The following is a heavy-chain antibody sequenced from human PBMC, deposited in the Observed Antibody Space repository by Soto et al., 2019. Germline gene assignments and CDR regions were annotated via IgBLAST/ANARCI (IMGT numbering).Heavy chain of an antibody. CDR1: GYTFTSYD. CDR2: MNPNSGNT. J-gene: IGHJ4*02. V-gene: IGHV1-8*01. D-gene: IGHD2-15*01. Sequence: QVQLVQSGAEVKKPGASVKVSCKASGYTFTSYDINWVRQATGQGLEWMGWMNPNSGNTGYAQKFQGRVTMTRNTSLRTAFKELSSPRSEGTAVFYLAREKGGWSYLDYWGQGTLVTVSS. CDR3: AREKGGWSYLDY.